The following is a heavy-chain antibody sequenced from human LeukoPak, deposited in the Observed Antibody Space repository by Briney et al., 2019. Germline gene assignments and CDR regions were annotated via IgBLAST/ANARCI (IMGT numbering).Heavy chain of an antibody. J-gene: IGHJ4*02. D-gene: IGHD6-19*01. CDR3: AKDRYSSGWYSDFDY. Sequence: GGSLRLSCAASGFTFSNYGMHCVRQVPGKGLEWVAVASYDGINAYYGGSVKGRFTISRDNSKNTVYLQMNSLRAEDTAVYYCAKDRYSSGWYSDFDYWGQGTLVTVSS. CDR1: GFTFSNYG. CDR2: ASYDGINA. V-gene: IGHV3-30*18.